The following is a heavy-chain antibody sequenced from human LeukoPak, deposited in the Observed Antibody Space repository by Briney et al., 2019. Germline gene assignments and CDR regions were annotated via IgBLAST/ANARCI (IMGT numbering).Heavy chain of an antibody. J-gene: IGHJ4*02. CDR2: IRYDGSNK. CDR3: AKDPPYSSGWVDY. D-gene: IGHD6-19*01. CDR1: GFTFSSYG. V-gene: IGHV3-30*02. Sequence: GGSLRLSCAASGFTFSSYGMHWVRQAPGKGLEWVAFIRYDGSNKYYADSVKGRFTISRDNSKNTLYLQMNSLRAEDTAVYYGAKDPPYSSGWVDYWGQGTLVTVSS.